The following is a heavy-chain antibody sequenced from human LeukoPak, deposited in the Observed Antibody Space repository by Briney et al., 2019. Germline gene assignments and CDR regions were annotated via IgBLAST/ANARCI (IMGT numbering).Heavy chain of an antibody. Sequence: SETLSLTCTVSGGSISSSSYSWGWIRQPPGKGLEWIGSIYYSGSTYYNPSLKSRVTISVDTSKNQFSLKLSSVTAADTAVYYCARGYGDCYSPVCSYYYYYMDVWGKGTTVTISS. V-gene: IGHV4-39*07. CDR3: ARGYGDCYSPVCSYYYYYMDV. CDR2: IYYSGST. J-gene: IGHJ6*03. CDR1: GGSISSSSYS. D-gene: IGHD2-21*02.